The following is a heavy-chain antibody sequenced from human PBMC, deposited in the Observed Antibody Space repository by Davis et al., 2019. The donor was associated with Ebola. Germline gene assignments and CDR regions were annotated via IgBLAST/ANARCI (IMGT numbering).Heavy chain of an antibody. J-gene: IGHJ6*02. Sequence: GESLKISCAASGFTFSSYAMHWVRQAPGKGLEWVAVISYDGSNKYYADSVKGRFTISRDNSKNTLYLQMNSLRAEDTAVYYCARDRPVMVRGVIITDPEERGMDVWGQGTTVTVSS. CDR1: GFTFSSYA. CDR3: ARDRPVMVRGVIITDPEERGMDV. V-gene: IGHV3-30-3*01. D-gene: IGHD3-10*01. CDR2: ISYDGSNK.